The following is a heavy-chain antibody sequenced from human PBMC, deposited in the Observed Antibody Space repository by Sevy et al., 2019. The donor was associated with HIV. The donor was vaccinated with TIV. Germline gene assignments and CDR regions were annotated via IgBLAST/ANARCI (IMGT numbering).Heavy chain of an antibody. Sequence: GGSLRLSCAASGFTFSNFAMHWVRQAPGKGLEWVAFTSYDGSSNYYADSVKGRFTISRDNSKHTLYLQMNSLTVEDAAVYYCATDDRDNSGYHFAFWGQGTLVTVSS. CDR3: ATDDRDNSGYHFAF. CDR1: GFTFSNFA. CDR2: TSYDGSSN. D-gene: IGHD3-22*01. V-gene: IGHV3-30-3*01. J-gene: IGHJ4*02.